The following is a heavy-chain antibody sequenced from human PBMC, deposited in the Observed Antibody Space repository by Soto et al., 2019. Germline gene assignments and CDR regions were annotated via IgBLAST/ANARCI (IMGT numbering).Heavy chain of an antibody. Sequence: SETLSLTCTVSGGSINSFYWSWIRQPPGKGLEWIGYIYYSGTTNYNPSFKSRGTMSVDTSENQLSLELTSMTAADTAVYFCARHCTSSTCYVHAFDIWGQGTMVTVSS. CDR2: IYYSGTT. V-gene: IGHV4-59*08. D-gene: IGHD2-2*01. J-gene: IGHJ3*02. CDR1: GGSINSFY. CDR3: ARHCTSSTCYVHAFDI.